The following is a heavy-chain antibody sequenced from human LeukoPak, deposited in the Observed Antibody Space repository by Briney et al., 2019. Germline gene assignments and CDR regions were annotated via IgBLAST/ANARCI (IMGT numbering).Heavy chain of an antibody. Sequence: GGSLRLSCAASGFTFSSYEMNWVRQAPGKGLEWVSYISSSGSTIYYADSVKGRFTISRDNAKNSLYLQMNSLRVEDTAVYYCARDLNWETYWGQGTLVSVSS. CDR2: ISSSGSTI. V-gene: IGHV3-48*03. D-gene: IGHD7-27*01. CDR3: ARDLNWETY. J-gene: IGHJ4*02. CDR1: GFTFSSYE.